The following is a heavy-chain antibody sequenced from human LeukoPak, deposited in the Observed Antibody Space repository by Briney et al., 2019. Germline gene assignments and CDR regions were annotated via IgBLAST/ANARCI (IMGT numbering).Heavy chain of an antibody. CDR1: GFTVSSNY. CDR2: IYSGGST. D-gene: IGHD3-10*01. V-gene: IGHV3-53*01. Sequence: GGSLRLSCAASGFTVSSNYMGWVRQAPGKGLEWVSVIYSGGSTYYADSVKGRFTISRDNSKNTLDLQMNSLRAEDTAVYYCARGTLVRGVLHNWGQGTLVTVSS. CDR3: ARGTLVRGVLHN. J-gene: IGHJ4*02.